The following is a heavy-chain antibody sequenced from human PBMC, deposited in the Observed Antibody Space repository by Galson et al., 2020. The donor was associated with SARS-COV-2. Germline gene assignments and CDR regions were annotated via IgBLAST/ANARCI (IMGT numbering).Heavy chain of an antibody. Sequence: SVKVSCKASGYTFTSYGISWVRQAPGQGLEWMGWISAYNGNTNHAQKLQGRVTMTTDTSTSTAYMELRSLRSDDTAVYYCAREHVYSSSWYTDPRYYYYGMGVWGQGTTVTV. V-gene: IGHV1-18*04. D-gene: IGHD6-13*01. CDR1: GYTFTSYG. CDR2: ISAYNGNT. CDR3: AREHVYSSSWYTDPRYYYYGMGV. J-gene: IGHJ6*02.